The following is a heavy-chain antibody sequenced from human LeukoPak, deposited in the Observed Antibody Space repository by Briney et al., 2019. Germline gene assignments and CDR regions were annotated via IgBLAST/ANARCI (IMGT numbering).Heavy chain of an antibody. Sequence: GGSLRLSCAASGFTFSSYWMSWVRQAPGEGVEGVANIKQDGREKYYVDSVKGRFTISRDNAKNSLYLQMNSLRAEDTAVYYCASAPRGYSYGLFDYWGQGTLVTVSS. CDR2: IKQDGREK. CDR1: GFTFSSYW. D-gene: IGHD5-18*01. CDR3: ASAPRGYSYGLFDY. J-gene: IGHJ4*02. V-gene: IGHV3-7*01.